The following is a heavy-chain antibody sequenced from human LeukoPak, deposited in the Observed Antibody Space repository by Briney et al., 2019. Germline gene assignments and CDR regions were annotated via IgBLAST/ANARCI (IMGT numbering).Heavy chain of an antibody. CDR2: ISYDGSNK. V-gene: IGHV3-30-3*01. J-gene: IGHJ5*02. CDR3: ARPGIAAAGPRSLGNWFDP. D-gene: IGHD6-13*01. CDR1: GFTFSSYA. Sequence: GGSLRLPCAASGFTFSSYAMHWVRQAPGKGLEWVAVISYDGSNKYYADSVKGRFTISRDNSKNTLYLQMNSLRAEDTAVYYCARPGIAAAGPRSLGNWFDPWGQGTLVTVSS.